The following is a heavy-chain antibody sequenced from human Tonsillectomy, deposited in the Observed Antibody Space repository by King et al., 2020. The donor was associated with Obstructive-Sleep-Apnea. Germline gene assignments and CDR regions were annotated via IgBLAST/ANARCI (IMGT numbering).Heavy chain of an antibody. CDR2: IYYSGST. V-gene: IGHV4-39*07. J-gene: IGHJ6*02. Sequence: QLQESGPGLVKPSETLSLTCTVSGGSISSSGYYWDWIRQPPGKGLEWIGNIYYSGSTYYNPSLKSRVTISVDTSKNQFSLKLSSVTAADTAVYYCARDLRGSYYGMDVWGQGTTVTVSS. CDR3: ARDLRGSYYGMDV. D-gene: IGHD3-10*01. CDR1: GGSISSSGYY.